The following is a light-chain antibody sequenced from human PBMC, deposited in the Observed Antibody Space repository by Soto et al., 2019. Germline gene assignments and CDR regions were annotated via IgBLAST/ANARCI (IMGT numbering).Light chain of an antibody. V-gene: IGLV4-69*02. Sequence: QVVVTQSPSASASLGASVKLTCTLSSGHSSYAIAWHQQQPQKGPRYLMKLNTDGSHSKGDGIPYRFSGSSSGAERYLTISSLQSEDEADYYCQTWGTGIRVFGGGTKVTVL. CDR3: QTWGTGIRV. CDR2: LNTDGSH. J-gene: IGLJ2*01. CDR1: SGHSSYA.